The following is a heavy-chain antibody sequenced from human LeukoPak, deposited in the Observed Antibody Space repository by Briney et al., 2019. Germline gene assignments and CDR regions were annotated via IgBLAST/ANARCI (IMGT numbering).Heavy chain of an antibody. CDR3: ARSLMVRGKRRRNWFDP. D-gene: IGHD3-10*01. J-gene: IGHJ5*02. CDR1: GGSISTGPYY. Sequence: SETLSLTCTVSGGSISTGPYYWNWIRQPAGKGLEWIGRIYTSGSTNYNPSLKSRVTISVDTSKNQFSLKLSSVTAADTAVYYCARSLMVRGKRRRNWFDPWGQGTLVTVSS. V-gene: IGHV4-61*02. CDR2: IYTSGST.